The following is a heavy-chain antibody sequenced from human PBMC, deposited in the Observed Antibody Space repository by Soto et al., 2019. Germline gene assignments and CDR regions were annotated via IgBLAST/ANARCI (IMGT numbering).Heavy chain of an antibody. Sequence: QVQLVQSGAEVKKPGASVKVSCKASGYTFTSYYMHWVRQAPGQGLEWMGIINPSGGSTSYAQKFQGRVTMTRDTATSTVYMELSSLRSEDTAVYYGAKCFVGGRLETGTTFYFDYWGQGTLVTVFS. V-gene: IGHV1-46*01. CDR3: AKCFVGGRLETGTTFYFDY. CDR2: INPSGGST. CDR1: GYTFTSYY. J-gene: IGHJ4*02. D-gene: IGHD1-1*01.